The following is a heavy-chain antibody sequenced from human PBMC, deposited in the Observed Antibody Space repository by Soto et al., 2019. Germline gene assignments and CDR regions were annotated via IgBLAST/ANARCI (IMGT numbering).Heavy chain of an antibody. V-gene: IGHV4-39*01. D-gene: IGHD4-17*01. CDR3: ARPNYGVTAGSGDY. CDR2: IYYSGST. J-gene: IGHJ4*02. CDR1: GGSISSSSYY. Sequence: QLQLQESGPGLVKPSETLSLTCTVSGGSISSSSYYWGWIRQPPGKGLEWIGSIYYSGSTYYNPSHKSRVTISVDTSKNQFSLKLSSVTAADTAVYYCARPNYGVTAGSGDYWGQGTLVTVSS.